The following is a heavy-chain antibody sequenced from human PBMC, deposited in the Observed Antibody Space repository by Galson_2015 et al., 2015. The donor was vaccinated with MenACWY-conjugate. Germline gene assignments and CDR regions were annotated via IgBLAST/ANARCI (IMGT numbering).Heavy chain of an antibody. Sequence: LSLTCAVSGASISSVNWWSWVRQPPGKGLEWIAEIYHSGNINYNPSLKSRVTMSVDKSKNQISPKLSSVTAADTAVYYCARAGALTYNFDYWGQGTLVSVSS. J-gene: IGHJ4*02. CDR3: ARAGALTYNFDY. CDR2: IYHSGNI. V-gene: IGHV4-4*02. D-gene: IGHD5-24*01. CDR1: GASISSVNW.